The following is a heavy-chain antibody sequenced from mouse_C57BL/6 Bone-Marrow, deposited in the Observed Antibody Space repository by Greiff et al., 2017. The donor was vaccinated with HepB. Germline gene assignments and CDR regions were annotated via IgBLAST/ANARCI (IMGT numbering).Heavy chain of an antibody. CDR3: TQAAQATVDY. V-gene: IGHV14-1*01. D-gene: IGHD3-2*02. Sequence: VQLQQSGAELVRPGASVKLSCTASGFNIKDYYMHWVKQRPEQGLEWIGRIDPEDGDTEYAPKFQGKATMTADTSSNTAYLKLSSQTSEDRAVYYCTQAAQATVDYGGQGTTLPVSS. CDR1: GFNIKDYY. CDR2: IDPEDGDT. J-gene: IGHJ2*01.